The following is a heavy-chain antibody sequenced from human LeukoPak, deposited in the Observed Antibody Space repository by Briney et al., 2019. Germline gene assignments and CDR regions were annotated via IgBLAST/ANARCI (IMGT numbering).Heavy chain of an antibody. CDR1: GGSFSGYY. V-gene: IGHV4-34*01. CDR3: ASSRYSGSLRSYNWFDP. Sequence: SETLSLTCAVYGGSFSGYYWSWIRQPPGKGLEWIGEINHSGSTNYNPSLKSRVTISVDTSKNQFSLKLSSVTAADTAVYYCASSRYSGSLRSYNWFDPWGQGTLVTVSS. J-gene: IGHJ5*02. D-gene: IGHD1-26*01. CDR2: INHSGST.